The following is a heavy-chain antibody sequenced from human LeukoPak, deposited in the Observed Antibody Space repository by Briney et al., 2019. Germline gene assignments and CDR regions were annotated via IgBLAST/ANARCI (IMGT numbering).Heavy chain of an antibody. CDR3: ARDLPRYNYGSGSYYNVPFDY. V-gene: IGHV4-39*07. CDR1: GGSISSSSYY. Sequence: SETLSLTCTVSGGSISSSSYYWGWIRQPPGKGLEWIGSIYYSGSTYYNPSLKSRVTISVDTSKNQFSLKLSSVTAADTAVYYCARDLPRYNYGSGSYYNVPFDYWGQGTLVTVSS. D-gene: IGHD3-10*01. CDR2: IYYSGST. J-gene: IGHJ4*02.